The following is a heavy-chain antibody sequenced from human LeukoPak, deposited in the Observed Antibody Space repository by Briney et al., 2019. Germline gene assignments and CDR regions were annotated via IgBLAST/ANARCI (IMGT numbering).Heavy chain of an antibody. V-gene: IGHV1-69*05. J-gene: IGHJ4*02. CDR1: GGTFSSYA. D-gene: IGHD4-17*01. CDR3: ARVQRDGDYVYY. Sequence: ASVKVSCKASGGTFSSYAISWVRQAPGQGLEWMGRIIPIFGTANYAQKFQGRVTITTDESTSTAYMGLSSLRSEDTAVYYCARVQRDGDYVYYSGQGTLVTVSS. CDR2: IIPIFGTA.